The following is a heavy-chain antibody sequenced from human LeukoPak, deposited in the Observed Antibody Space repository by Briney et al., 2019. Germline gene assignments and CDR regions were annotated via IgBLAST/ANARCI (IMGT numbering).Heavy chain of an antibody. CDR3: TREGAAAAYGMDV. CDR2: IRRRAFGETA. Sequence: GGSLRLSSTASGFTFGDYAVSWVRRAPGRGLEWVGLIRRRAFGETADYAASVKGRFTISRDDSKSIAYLQMNNLKTEDTAVYYCTREGAAAAYGMDVWGQGTTVTVSS. D-gene: IGHD6-13*01. V-gene: IGHV3-49*04. J-gene: IGHJ6*02. CDR1: GFTFGDYA.